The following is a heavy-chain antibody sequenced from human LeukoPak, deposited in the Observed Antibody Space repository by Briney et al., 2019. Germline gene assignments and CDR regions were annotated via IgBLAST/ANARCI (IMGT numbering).Heavy chain of an antibody. CDR1: GGSISSGSYY. Sequence: SETLSLTCTVSGGSISSGSYYWSWIRQPAGKGLEWIGRIYTSGGTNYNPSLKSRVTISVDTSKNQFSLKLSSVTAADTAVYYCARARLDSRYNWFDPWGQGTLVTVSS. D-gene: IGHD6-13*01. J-gene: IGHJ5*02. CDR2: IYTSGGT. CDR3: ARARLDSRYNWFDP. V-gene: IGHV4-61*02.